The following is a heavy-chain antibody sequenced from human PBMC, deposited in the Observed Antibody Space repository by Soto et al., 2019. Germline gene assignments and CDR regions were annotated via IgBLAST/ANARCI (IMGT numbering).Heavy chain of an antibody. CDR1: GFTFSSYA. Sequence: RRLSCAASGFTFSSYAMSWVRQAPGKGLEWVSAISGSGGSTYYADSVKGRFTISRDNSKNTLYLQMNSLRAEDTAVYYCAKAPDYGGNSDYFDYWGQGTLVTVSS. J-gene: IGHJ4*02. D-gene: IGHD4-17*01. CDR3: AKAPDYGGNSDYFDY. CDR2: ISGSGGST. V-gene: IGHV3-23*01.